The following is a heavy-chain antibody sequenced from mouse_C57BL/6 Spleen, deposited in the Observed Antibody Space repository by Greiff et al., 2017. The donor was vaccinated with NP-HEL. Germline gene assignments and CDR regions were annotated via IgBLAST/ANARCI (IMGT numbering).Heavy chain of an antibody. J-gene: IGHJ4*01. V-gene: IGHV1-52*01. CDR2: IYPSDGDT. CDR1: GYTFTSYW. Sequence: QVQLQQPGAELVRPGSSVKLSCKASGYTFTSYWMNWVKQRPIQGLEWIGNIYPSDGDTHSNQKFKDKATLTVAKSSSTAYMQLSSLTSEDSAVYYCARAGLYYYAMDYWGQGTSVTVSS. CDR3: ARAGLYYYAMDY.